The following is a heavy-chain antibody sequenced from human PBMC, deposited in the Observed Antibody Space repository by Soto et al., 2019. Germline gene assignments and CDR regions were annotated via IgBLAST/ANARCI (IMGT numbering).Heavy chain of an antibody. Sequence: GESLKISCKGSGYSFTSYWISWVRQMPGKGLEWMGRIDPSDSYTNYSPSFQGHVTISADKSISTAYLQWSSLKASDTAMYYCATTTAVAGHYYYYYGMDVWGQGTTVTVS. CDR3: ATTTAVAGHYYYYYGMDV. CDR1: GYSFTSYW. CDR2: IDPSDSYT. J-gene: IGHJ6*02. V-gene: IGHV5-10-1*01. D-gene: IGHD6-19*01.